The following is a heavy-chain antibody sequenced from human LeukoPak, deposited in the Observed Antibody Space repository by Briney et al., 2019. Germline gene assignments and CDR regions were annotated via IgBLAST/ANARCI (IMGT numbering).Heavy chain of an antibody. CDR1: GFTFRSYN. CDR3: ARGASRADY. CDR2: ISSSSSYI. J-gene: IGHJ4*02. V-gene: IGHV3-21*01. Sequence: GGSLTLSCAASGFTFRSYNMNWVRHAPEKRTEWVSSISSSSSYIYYADSVKGRFTISRDNAKNSLYLQMNSLRAEDTALYYCARGASRADYWGQGTLVTVSS.